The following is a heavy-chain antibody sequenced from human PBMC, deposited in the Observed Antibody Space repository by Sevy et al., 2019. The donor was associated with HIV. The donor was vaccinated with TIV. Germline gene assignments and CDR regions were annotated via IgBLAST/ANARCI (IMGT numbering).Heavy chain of an antibody. CDR1: GFTFGDYA. V-gene: IGHV3-49*03. D-gene: IGHD1-1*01. CDR2: IRSKINGGTP. CDR3: ARLQGTIPPNNYLDMDV. J-gene: IGHJ6*02. Sequence: GGSLRLSCATSGFTFGDYAVSWLRQAPGKGLQWVGFIRSKINGGTPEYAASVKGRFTISRDDSKSIAYLQMNSLKTGDTAVYYCARLQGTIPPNNYLDMDVWGQGTTVTVSS.